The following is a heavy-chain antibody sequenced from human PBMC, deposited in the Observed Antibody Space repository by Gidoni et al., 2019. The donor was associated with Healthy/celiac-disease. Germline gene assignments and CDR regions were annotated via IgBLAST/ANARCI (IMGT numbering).Heavy chain of an antibody. CDR3: AREDYGGNSPYFDY. V-gene: IGHV1-69*01. J-gene: IGHJ4*02. D-gene: IGHD4-17*01. CDR2: IIPIFGTA. Sequence: QVQLVQSGAEVKKPGSSVKVSCKASGGTFSSYAISWVRQAPGQGLEWMGGIIPIFGTANYAQKFQGRVTITADDSTSTAYMELSSLRSEDTAVYYCAREDYGGNSPYFDYWGQGTLVTVSS. CDR1: GGTFSSYA.